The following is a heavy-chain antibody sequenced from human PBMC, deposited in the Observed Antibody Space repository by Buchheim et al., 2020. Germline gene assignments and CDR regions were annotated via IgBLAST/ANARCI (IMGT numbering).Heavy chain of an antibody. CDR3: ARHSEEYYYYYGMDV. CDR2: IKQDGSEK. CDR1: GFTFSSYW. D-gene: IGHD3-10*01. J-gene: IGHJ6*02. V-gene: IGHV3-7*03. Sequence: EVQLVESGGGLVQPGGSLRLSCAASGFTFSSYWMSWVRQAPGKGLEWVANIKQDGSEKYYVDSVKGRFTISRDNAKNSLYLQMNGLRAEDTAVYYCARHSEEYYYYYGMDVWGQGTT.